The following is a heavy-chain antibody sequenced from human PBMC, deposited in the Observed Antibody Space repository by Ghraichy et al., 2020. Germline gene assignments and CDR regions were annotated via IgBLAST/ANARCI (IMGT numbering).Heavy chain of an antibody. V-gene: IGHV3-48*01. CDR2: ISSTSNTI. CDR3: ARDTSSWYLDY. CDR1: GFTFSNFG. J-gene: IGHJ4*02. Sequence: GGSLRLSCEASGFTFSNFGMNWVRQAPGKGLEWVSYISSTSNTIYYADSVKGRFTISRDNAKNSLYLQMNSLRAEDTAVYYCARDTSSWYLDYWCQGTLATVS. D-gene: IGHD6-13*01.